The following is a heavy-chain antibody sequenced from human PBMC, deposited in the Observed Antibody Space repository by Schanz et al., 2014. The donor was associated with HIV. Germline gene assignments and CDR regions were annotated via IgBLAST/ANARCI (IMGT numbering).Heavy chain of an antibody. V-gene: IGHV3-30*03. Sequence: QVQLVESGGGVVQPGRSLRLSCAASGFTFSSYGMHWVRQAPGKGLEWVAVISYDGNKRYYADSVKGRFTLSRDNSENTVFLQMNSLRAEDTAVYFCARDVAGCSGTSCYSDAFDIWGQGTMVTVSS. CDR2: ISYDGNKR. CDR3: ARDVAGCSGTSCYSDAFDI. D-gene: IGHD2-2*01. CDR1: GFTFSSYG. J-gene: IGHJ3*02.